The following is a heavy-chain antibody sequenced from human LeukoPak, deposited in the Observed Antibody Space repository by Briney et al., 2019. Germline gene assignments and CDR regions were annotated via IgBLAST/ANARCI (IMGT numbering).Heavy chain of an antibody. Sequence: SETLSLTCAVYGGSFSRYYWSWLRQSPGKGLEWIAEINHRGDTNYNPSVKSRVTISVDTSKKQFSLKVTSLTAADTAVYFCARGPTISETGYFDYWGQGTLVTVSS. V-gene: IGHV4-34*01. CDR1: GGSFSRYY. D-gene: IGHD1-1*01. CDR3: ARGPTISETGYFDY. CDR2: INHRGDT. J-gene: IGHJ4*03.